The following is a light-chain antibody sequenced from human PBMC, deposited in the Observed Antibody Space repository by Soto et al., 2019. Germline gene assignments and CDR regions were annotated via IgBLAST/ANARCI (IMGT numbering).Light chain of an antibody. V-gene: IGKV1-5*01. Sequence: DIQMTQSPXTLSASVGDRVTITCRASQSISSWLAWYQQKPGKAPNLLIYDASSLESGVPSRFSGSGSGTEFTLTISSLQPDDFATYYCQQYNSYSTWTFGQGTKVDIK. J-gene: IGKJ1*01. CDR2: DAS. CDR1: QSISSW. CDR3: QQYNSYSTWT.